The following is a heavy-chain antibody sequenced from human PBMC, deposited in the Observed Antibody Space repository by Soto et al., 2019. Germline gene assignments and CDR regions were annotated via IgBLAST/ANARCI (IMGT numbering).Heavy chain of an antibody. CDR1: GFTFSSYA. Sequence: EVQLLESGGGLVQPGGSLRLSCAAPGFTFSSYAMSWVRQAPGKGLEWVSAISGSGGSTYYADSVKGRFTISRDNSKNTLYLQMNSLRAEDTAVYYCAVISTVTIPLFDYWGQGTLVTVSS. CDR3: AVISTVTIPLFDY. CDR2: ISGSGGST. V-gene: IGHV3-23*01. J-gene: IGHJ4*02. D-gene: IGHD4-4*01.